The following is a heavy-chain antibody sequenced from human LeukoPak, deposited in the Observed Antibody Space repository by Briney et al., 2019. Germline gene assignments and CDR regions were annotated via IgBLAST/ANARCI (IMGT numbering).Heavy chain of an antibody. CDR2: ISYDGSNK. Sequence: GGSLRLSCAASGFTFSSYGMHWVRQAPGKGLEWVAVISYDGSNKYYADSVKGRFTISRDNSKNTLYLQMNSLRAEDTAVYYCARDAPTYYYDSSGYYPLYWGQGTLVTVSS. D-gene: IGHD3-22*01. CDR1: GFTFSSYG. J-gene: IGHJ4*02. V-gene: IGHV3-30*19. CDR3: ARDAPTYYYDSSGYYPLY.